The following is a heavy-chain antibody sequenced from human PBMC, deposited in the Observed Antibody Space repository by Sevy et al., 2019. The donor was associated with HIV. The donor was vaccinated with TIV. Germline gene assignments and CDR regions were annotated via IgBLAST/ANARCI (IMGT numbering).Heavy chain of an antibody. CDR2: INQDGSDK. Sequence: GGSLRLSCAVSGFTFNNYWMSWVRQAPGKGLEWVAAINQDGSDKYSSDSVKGRFTISRDNAENSLFLQMNSLRVGDTAMYYCATSTMMGASSLYHYWGQGTLVTVSS. CDR3: ATSTMMGASSLYHY. D-gene: IGHD3-22*01. J-gene: IGHJ4*02. CDR1: GFTFNNYW. V-gene: IGHV3-7*03.